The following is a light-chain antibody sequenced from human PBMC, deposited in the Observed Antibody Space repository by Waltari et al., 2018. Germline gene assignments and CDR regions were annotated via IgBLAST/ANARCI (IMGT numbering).Light chain of an antibody. J-gene: IGLJ3*02. CDR2: RNT. Sequence: QSVLPQPPSASGTPGQRVTIPCSGVTSNIGNNYVYWYQQLPGTAPKLLIYRNTQRPSGVPDRFSGSKSGTSASLAISGLRSEDEAAYFCAAWDDSRSGPGWVFGGGTEMTVL. CDR3: AAWDDSRSGPGWV. CDR1: TSNIGNNY. V-gene: IGLV1-47*01.